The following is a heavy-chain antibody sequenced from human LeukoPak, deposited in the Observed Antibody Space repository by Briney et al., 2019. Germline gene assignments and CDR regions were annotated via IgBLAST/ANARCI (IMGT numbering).Heavy chain of an antibody. J-gene: IGHJ5*02. CDR1: GYTFTGYY. D-gene: IGHD2-2*01. Sequence: ASVKVSCKASGYTFTGYYMHWVRQAPGQGLEWMGWINPNSGGINYAQKFQGRVTMTRDTSISTAYMELSRLRSDDTAVYYCARAVYSTSNWFDPWGQGTLVTVSS. V-gene: IGHV1-2*02. CDR3: ARAVYSTSNWFDP. CDR2: INPNSGGI.